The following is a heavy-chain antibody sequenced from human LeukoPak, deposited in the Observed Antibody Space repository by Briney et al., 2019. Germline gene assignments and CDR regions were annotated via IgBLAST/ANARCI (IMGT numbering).Heavy chain of an antibody. CDR2: IYWDDDK. D-gene: IGHD2-21*02. V-gene: IGHV2-5*02. J-gene: IGHJ3*02. Sequence: ESGPTLVKPTQTLTLTCTFSGISLSTSGVGVGWIRQPPGKALEWLGFIYWDDDKRYSPSLKSRLTITKDTSKNQVVLTMTNMDPVDTATYYCAHGRVTSSFAGSFDIWGPGTMVTVSS. CDR3: AHGRVTSSFAGSFDI. CDR1: GISLSTSGVG.